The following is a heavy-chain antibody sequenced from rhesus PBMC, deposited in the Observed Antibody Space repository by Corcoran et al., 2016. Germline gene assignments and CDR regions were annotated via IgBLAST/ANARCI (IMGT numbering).Heavy chain of an antibody. CDR1: GYSISSGYG. CDR2: ICVCSGST. Sequence: QVQLQESGPGLVKPSETLSLTCAVSGYSISSGYGWSWIRQPPGKGLEWIGDICVCSGSTNYNPPLKSRVTLVVDTSKNQLSLKLSSVTAADTAVYYCASSIAGTTGAFDFWGQGLRVTVSS. D-gene: IGHD1-20*01. V-gene: IGHV4-127*01. CDR3: ASSIAGTTGAFDF. J-gene: IGHJ3*01.